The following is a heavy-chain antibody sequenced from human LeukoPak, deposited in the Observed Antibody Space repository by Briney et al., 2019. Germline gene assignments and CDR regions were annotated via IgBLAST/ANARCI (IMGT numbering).Heavy chain of an antibody. Sequence: PGGSLRLSCAASGFTFSSFGMHWVRQAPGKGLQWVADISYDGSDKNYADSVKGRFTISRDSTKNTLYLQMNSLRTEDTALYYCAKLGGYTYGPYYFDYWGQGILVTVSS. V-gene: IGHV3-30*18. CDR3: AKLGGYTYGPYYFDY. CDR1: GFTFSSFG. CDR2: ISYDGSDK. D-gene: IGHD5-18*01. J-gene: IGHJ4*02.